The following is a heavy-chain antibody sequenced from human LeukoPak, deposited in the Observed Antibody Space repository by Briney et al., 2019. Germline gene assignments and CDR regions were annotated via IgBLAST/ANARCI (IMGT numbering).Heavy chain of an antibody. V-gene: IGHV1-2*04. CDR3: ARVSRATVVAAYRSDYFDY. D-gene: IGHD2-15*01. Sequence: ASVKVSCKASGYTFTGYYMHWVRQAPGQGLEWMGWINPNSGGTNYAQKFQGWVTMTRDTSMSTAYMELSRLRSDDTAVYSCARVSRATVVAAYRSDYFDYWGQGTLVTVSS. J-gene: IGHJ4*02. CDR2: INPNSGGT. CDR1: GYTFTGYY.